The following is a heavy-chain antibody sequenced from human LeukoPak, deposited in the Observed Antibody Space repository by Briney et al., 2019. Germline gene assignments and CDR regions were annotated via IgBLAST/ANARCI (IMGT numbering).Heavy chain of an antibody. J-gene: IGHJ4*02. D-gene: IGHD2-15*01. Sequence: ASVKVSCKASGYTFTSYYMHWVRQAPGQGLEWMGIINPSGGSTSYAQKFQGRVTMTRDTSTSTVYMELSSLRSEDTAVYYCARVRYCSGGSCYSGLDYWGQGTLVTVSS. CDR1: GYTFTSYY. CDR3: ARVRYCSGGSCYSGLDY. V-gene: IGHV1-46*01. CDR2: INPSGGST.